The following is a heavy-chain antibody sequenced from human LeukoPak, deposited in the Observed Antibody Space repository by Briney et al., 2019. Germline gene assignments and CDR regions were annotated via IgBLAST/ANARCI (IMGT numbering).Heavy chain of an antibody. CDR1: GYTFTNYA. Sequence: GASVKVSCKSSGYTFTNYAMNWVRQAPGQGLEWMGWINTNTGNPTYAQGFTGRFVFSFDTSVSTAYLQISSLKAEDTAVYYCARDAPYDILTGYYNAFDIWGQGTMVTVSS. J-gene: IGHJ3*02. D-gene: IGHD3-9*01. CDR2: INTNTGNP. CDR3: ARDAPYDILTGYYNAFDI. V-gene: IGHV7-4-1*02.